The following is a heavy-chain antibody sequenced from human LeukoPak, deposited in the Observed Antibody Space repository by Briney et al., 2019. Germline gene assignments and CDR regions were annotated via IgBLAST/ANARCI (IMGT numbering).Heavy chain of an antibody. Sequence: PGGSLRLSCAASGFTFSTYSMNWVRQAPGKGLGWVSSISSSSSYIYYADSVKGRFTISRDNAKNSLYLQMNSLRAEDTAVYFCARGRWGSGYYFDYWGQGTLVTVSS. CDR1: GFTFSTYS. V-gene: IGHV3-21*01. CDR3: ARGRWGSGYYFDY. D-gene: IGHD6-25*01. J-gene: IGHJ4*02. CDR2: ISSSSSYI.